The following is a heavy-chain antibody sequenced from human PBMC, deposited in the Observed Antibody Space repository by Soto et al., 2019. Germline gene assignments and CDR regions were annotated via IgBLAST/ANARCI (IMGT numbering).Heavy chain of an antibody. V-gene: IGHV4-4*07. J-gene: IGHJ5*02. D-gene: IGHD2-21*02. CDR1: GGSITDYS. CDR3: ARDQGVVVTADNWFDP. Sequence: SETLSLTCTVSGGSITDYSWVRIRQPAGKGLEWIGRIFSSGSTNYNPSLKGRITMSLDTSKNQFSLKLNSATATDAAVYFCARDQGVVVTADNWFDPWGQGILVTVSS. CDR2: IFSSGST.